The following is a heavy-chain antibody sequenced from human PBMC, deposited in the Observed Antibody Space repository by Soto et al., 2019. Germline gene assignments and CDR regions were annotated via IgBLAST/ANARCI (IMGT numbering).Heavy chain of an antibody. CDR3: ASPTVIPGY. CDR2: ISGNGGT. Sequence: PGGSLRLSCAASGFTFRIYAMSWVRQAPGKGLEWVSTISGNGGTSYADFVRGRFTISRDNSKNTLYLQMNSLRAEDTAVYYCASPTVIPGYWGQGTLVTVSS. D-gene: IGHD4-17*01. CDR1: GFTFRIYA. V-gene: IGHV3-23*01. J-gene: IGHJ4*02.